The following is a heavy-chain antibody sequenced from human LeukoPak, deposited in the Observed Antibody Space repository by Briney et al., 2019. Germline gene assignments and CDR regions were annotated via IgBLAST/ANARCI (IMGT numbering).Heavy chain of an antibody. V-gene: IGHV3-7*01. J-gene: IGHJ6*03. CDR1: GFTFSLYW. D-gene: IGHD1-26*01. CDR2: MKQDGSEK. CDR3: ARVRRVGATSPYYYYMDV. Sequence: GGSLRLSCAASGFTFSLYWMSWVRQAPGKGLEWVANMKQDGSEKYYVDSVQGRFTISRDNAKNSLSLQMNSLRAEDTAVYYCARVRRVGATSPYYYYMDVWGKGTTVTVSS.